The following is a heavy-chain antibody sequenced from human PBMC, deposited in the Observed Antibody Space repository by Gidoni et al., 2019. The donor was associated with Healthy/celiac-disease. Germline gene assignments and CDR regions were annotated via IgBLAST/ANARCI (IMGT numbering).Heavy chain of an antibody. V-gene: IGHV4-39*07. CDR2: IYYSGST. J-gene: IGHJ4*02. CDR1: AGSISSSSYY. Sequence: QLQLQESGPGLVKPSETLSLTCTVPAGSISSSSYYWGWTRQPPGKGLEWVGSIYYSGSTYYNPSLKGRVTISVDTSKNQFSLKLSSVTAADTAVYYCARWAVTTVGGFDYWGQGTLVTVSS. CDR3: ARWAVTTVGGFDY. D-gene: IGHD4-17*01.